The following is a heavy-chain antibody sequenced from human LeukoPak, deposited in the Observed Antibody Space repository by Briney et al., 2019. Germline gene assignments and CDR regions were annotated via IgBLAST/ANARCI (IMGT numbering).Heavy chain of an antibody. D-gene: IGHD6-19*01. V-gene: IGHV3-64D*06. CDR2: ISSNGGST. CDR3: VKDGAGYSSGWYWEVDY. CDR1: GFTFSSYT. Sequence: GSLRLSCSASGFTFSSYTMHWVRQGPGKGLEYVSAISSNGGSTYYADSVKGRFTISRDNSKNTLYLQMSSLRAEDTAVYYCVKDGAGYSSGWYWEVDYWGQGTLATVSS. J-gene: IGHJ4*02.